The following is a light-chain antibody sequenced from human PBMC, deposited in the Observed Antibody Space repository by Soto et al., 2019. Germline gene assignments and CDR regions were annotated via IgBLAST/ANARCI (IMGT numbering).Light chain of an antibody. J-gene: IGKJ2*01. CDR1: QSVSSSY. Sequence: EIVLTQSPGTLSLSPGERATLSCRASQSVSSSYLAWYQRKPGQAPRLLIYGASSRATGIPDRFIGSGSGTDFTLIISSLEPEDFAVYYCKQYGSSPPYTFGQGTKLEIK. CDR2: GAS. V-gene: IGKV3-20*01. CDR3: KQYGSSPPYT.